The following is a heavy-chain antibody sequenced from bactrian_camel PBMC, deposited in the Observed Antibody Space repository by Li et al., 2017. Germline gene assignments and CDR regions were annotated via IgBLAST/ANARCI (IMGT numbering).Heavy chain of an antibody. D-gene: IGHD3*01. J-gene: IGHJ4*01. V-gene: IGHV3-3*01. CDR3: AATTARTMRRHRLLIQDEYNY. Sequence: QVQLVESGGGSVQAGGSLVLTCVISRADRMGWFRQAPGKEREAVAAIYVAVRGQGVAADSYADSVKGRFTISQDHAKVTRYLRMDSLKPEDTAIYYCAATTARTMRRHRLLIQDEYNYWGQGTQVTV. CDR1: RADR. CDR2: IYVAVRGQGVAA.